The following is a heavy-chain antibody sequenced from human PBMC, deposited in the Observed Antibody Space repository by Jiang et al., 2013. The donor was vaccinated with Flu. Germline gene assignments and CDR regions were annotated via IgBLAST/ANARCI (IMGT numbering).Heavy chain of an antibody. CDR2: INTNTGNP. CDR3: ARESEDGYNDWFDP. CDR1: GYTFTSYA. D-gene: IGHD5-24*01. Sequence: SGSELKKPGASVKVSCKASGYTFTSYAMNWVRQAPGQGLEWMGWINTNTGNPTYAQGFTGRFVFSLDTPVSTAYLQISSLKAEDTAVYYCARESEDGYNDWFDPWGQGTLVTVSS. J-gene: IGHJ5*02. V-gene: IGHV7-4-1*02.